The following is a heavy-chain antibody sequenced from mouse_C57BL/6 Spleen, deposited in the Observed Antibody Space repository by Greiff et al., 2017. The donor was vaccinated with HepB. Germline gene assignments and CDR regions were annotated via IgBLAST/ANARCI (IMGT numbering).Heavy chain of an antibody. CDR3: AREGRYYFAY. CDR2: INPNKGGT. J-gene: IGHJ3*01. D-gene: IGHD1-1*02. CDR1: GYTVTDYN. V-gene: IGHV1-18*01. Sequence: EGKLMESGPELVKPGAAVKIPCKAAGYTVTDYNMDWVKQSHGKSLEWIGDINPNKGGTIYNQKCKGKATLTVDKSSSTAYMELRSLTSEDTAVYYCAREGRYYFAYWGQGTLVTVSA.